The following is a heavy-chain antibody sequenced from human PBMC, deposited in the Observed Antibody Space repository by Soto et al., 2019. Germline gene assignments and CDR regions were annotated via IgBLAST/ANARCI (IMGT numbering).Heavy chain of an antibody. J-gene: IGHJ4*02. V-gene: IGHV1-24*01. Sequence: GASVKVSCKVSGYTLTELSMHWVRQAPGKGLEWMGGFDPEDGETICAQKFQGRVTMTEDTSTDTAYMELSSLRSEDTAVYYCAAAEYCGGYCYSDYWGQGTLVTVSS. CDR3: AAAEYCGGYCYSDY. CDR2: FDPEDGET. CDR1: GYTLTELS. D-gene: IGHD2-21*02.